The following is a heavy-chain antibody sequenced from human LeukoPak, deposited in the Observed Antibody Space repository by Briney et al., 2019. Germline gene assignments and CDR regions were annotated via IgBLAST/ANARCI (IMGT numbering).Heavy chain of an antibody. V-gene: IGHV3-48*02. CDR1: GFTFNSYS. Sequence: GGSLRLSCAASGFTFNSYSMNWVRQAPGKGLEWVSYISSGSSTIYYADSVKGRFTISRDNAKNSLYLQMNSLRDEDTAVYYCARGDGWFGELLNFDNWGQGTLVTVSS. CDR2: ISSGSSTI. CDR3: ARGDGWFGELLNFDN. J-gene: IGHJ4*02. D-gene: IGHD3-10*01.